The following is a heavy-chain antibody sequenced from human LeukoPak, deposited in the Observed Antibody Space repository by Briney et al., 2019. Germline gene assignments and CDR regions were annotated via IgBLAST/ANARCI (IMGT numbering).Heavy chain of an antibody. Sequence: SQTLSLTCAVSGGSISSGGYSWSWIRQPPGKGLEWIGYIYHSGSTYYNPSLKSRVTISVDTSKNQFSLKLSSVTAADTAVYYCARVVDYDFWSGSPAGGMDVWGQGTTVTVSS. CDR3: ARVVDYDFWSGSPAGGMDV. CDR1: GGSISSGGYS. V-gene: IGHV4-30-2*05. CDR2: IYHSGST. D-gene: IGHD3-3*01. J-gene: IGHJ6*02.